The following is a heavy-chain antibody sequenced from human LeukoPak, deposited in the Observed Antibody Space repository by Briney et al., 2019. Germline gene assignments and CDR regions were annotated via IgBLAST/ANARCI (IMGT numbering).Heavy chain of an antibody. J-gene: IGHJ6*03. CDR3: ARDGERRLEPPTYYYYYYYMDV. CDR2: IRSNGGST. Sequence: GGSLRLSCAASGFTFSSYAMHWVRQAPGKGLEYVSAIRSNGGSTYYANSVKGRSTISRDNSKNTLYLQMGSLRAEDMAVYYCARDGERRLEPPTYYYYYYYMDVWGKGTTVTVSS. D-gene: IGHD1-1*01. CDR1: GFTFSSYA. V-gene: IGHV3-64*01.